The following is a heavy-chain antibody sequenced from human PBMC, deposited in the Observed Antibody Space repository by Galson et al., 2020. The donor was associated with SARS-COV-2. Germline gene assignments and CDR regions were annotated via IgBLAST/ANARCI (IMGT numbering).Heavy chain of an antibody. J-gene: IGHJ4*02. CDR1: GVSISSYY. CDR2: IYYSGST. D-gene: IGHD3-22*01. CDR3: ARESYDSSGYYLAYFDY. Sequence: SETLSLTCTVSGVSISSYYWSWIRQPPGKGLEWIGYIYYSGSTNYNPSLKSRVTISVDTSKNQFSLKLSPVTAADTAVYYCARESYDSSGYYLAYFDYWGQGTLVTVSS. V-gene: IGHV4-59*01.